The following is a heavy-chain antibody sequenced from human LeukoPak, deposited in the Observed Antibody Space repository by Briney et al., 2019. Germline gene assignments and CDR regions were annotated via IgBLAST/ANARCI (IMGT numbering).Heavy chain of an antibody. J-gene: IGHJ3*02. CDR2: IIPIFGTA. V-gene: IGHV1-69*05. Sequence: GASVKGSCKASGGTFSRYAISWVRQAPGHGLEWMGGIIPIFGTAHYAQKFQGRATITTDEATSTVYMALSSLRSEDTAVYYCARRSDSSGYYLTDAFDICGQGTMVTVSS. CDR1: GGTFSRYA. D-gene: IGHD3-22*01. CDR3: ARRSDSSGYYLTDAFDI.